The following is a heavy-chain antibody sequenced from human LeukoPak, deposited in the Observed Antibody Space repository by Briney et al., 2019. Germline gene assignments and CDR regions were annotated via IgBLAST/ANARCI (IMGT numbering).Heavy chain of an antibody. J-gene: IGHJ4*02. CDR2: ISGSGGST. CDR1: GFPFSGYA. V-gene: IGHV3-23*01. D-gene: IGHD3-10*01. CDR3: AKQRITMVRGVIPIDY. Sequence: GGSLRLSCAASGFPFSGYAMSWVRQAPGKGLEWVSAISGSGGSTYYADSVKGRFTISRDNSKNTLYLQMNSLRAEDTAVYYCAKQRITMVRGVIPIDYWGQGTLVTVSS.